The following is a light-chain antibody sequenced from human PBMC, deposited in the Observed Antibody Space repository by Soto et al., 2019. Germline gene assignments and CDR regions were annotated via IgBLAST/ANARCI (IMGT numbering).Light chain of an antibody. CDR3: QQYGSSPIT. Sequence: EIVLTQSPGTLSLSPGERATLSCRASQSVSDSYLAWYQQKPGQAPRLLIYGASSRATGIPDRFSGSGSGTDFTLTISRLEAEDVAVYYCQQYGSSPITFSPGTKVDI. CDR2: GAS. J-gene: IGKJ3*01. V-gene: IGKV3-20*01. CDR1: QSVSDSY.